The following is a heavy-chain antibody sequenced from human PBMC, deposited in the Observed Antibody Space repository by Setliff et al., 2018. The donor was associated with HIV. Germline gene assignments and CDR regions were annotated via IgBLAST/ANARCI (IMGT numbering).Heavy chain of an antibody. CDR3: ARGALLAVFDFDH. CDR1: GGTFSSYA. CDR2: IIPIFGTA. V-gene: IGHV1-69*13. Sequence: SVKVSCKASGGTFSSYAISWVRQAPGQGLEWMGGIIPIFGTANYAQKFQGRVTITADESTSTAYMELSSLRSEDTAVYNCARGALLAVFDFDHWGHGTLVTVSS. D-gene: IGHD2-21*01. J-gene: IGHJ4*01.